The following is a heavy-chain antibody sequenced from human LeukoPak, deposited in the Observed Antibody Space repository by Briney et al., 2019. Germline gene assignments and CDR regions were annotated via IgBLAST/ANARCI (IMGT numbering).Heavy chain of an antibody. CDR3: ARDGGSSSWTYYYHHSAMDV. CDR1: GFTFSSYW. D-gene: IGHD2-2*01. J-gene: IGHJ6*02. V-gene: IGHV3-7*01. Sequence: GGSLRLSCAASGFTFSSYWMSWVRQAPGKGLECVANIRRDGSEKFYVDSVKGRFTISRDNAQNSLYLQMNSLRAEDTAVYYCARDGGSSSWTYYYHHSAMDVWGQGTTVTVSS. CDR2: IRRDGSEK.